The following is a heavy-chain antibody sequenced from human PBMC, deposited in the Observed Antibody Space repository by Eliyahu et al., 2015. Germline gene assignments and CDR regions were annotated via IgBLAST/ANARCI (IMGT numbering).Heavy chain of an antibody. CDR1: GFTFGRYS. CDR2: ISGNLRYK. V-gene: IGHV3-21*01. CDR3: ARTLVDYGDPGYFDS. J-gene: IGHJ4*02. D-gene: IGHD4-17*01. Sequence: EVQLVESGGGLAKPGGSLRLSXAAXGFTFGRYSMNWVRQAXGKGLEWVSSISGNLRYKYYADSVKGRFTISRDNAKNSLFLQMDSLRAEDTAVYYCARTLVDYGDPGYFDSWGQGTLVSVSS.